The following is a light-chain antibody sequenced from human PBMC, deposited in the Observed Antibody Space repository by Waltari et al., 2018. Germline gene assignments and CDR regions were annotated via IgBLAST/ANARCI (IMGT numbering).Light chain of an antibody. J-gene: IGKJ1*01. CDR3: QHYVNLPVT. Sequence: EIVLTQSPGTLSLSPGESATLSCRASQSVGRSLAWYQQKPGQAPRLLIYDTAIRATGTPGRFSGSGSGTDFSLAISSLEPEDLAVYFCQHYVNLPVTFGQGTKVEI. V-gene: IGKV3-20*01. CDR1: QSVGRS. CDR2: DTA.